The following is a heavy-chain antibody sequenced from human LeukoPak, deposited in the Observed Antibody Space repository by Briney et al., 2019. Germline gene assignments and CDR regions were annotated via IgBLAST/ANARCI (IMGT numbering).Heavy chain of an antibody. V-gene: IGHV3-69-1*01. J-gene: IGHJ4*02. CDR1: GFTFSTNA. CDR2: IDISNSI. Sequence: GGSLRLSCIASGFTFSTNAMHWVRQAPGKGLEWISSIDISNSIYYADSVKGRFTISRDNAKRSLFLQMTSLRVEDTAIYYAVSTGGHWGQGTLVTVSS. CDR3: VSTGGH. D-gene: IGHD5/OR15-5a*01.